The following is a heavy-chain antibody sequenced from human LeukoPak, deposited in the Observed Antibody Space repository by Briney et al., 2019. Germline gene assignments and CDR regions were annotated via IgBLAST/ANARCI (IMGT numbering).Heavy chain of an antibody. CDR1: GFTFSSYA. CDR3: ARKQLAHGGYFDY. J-gene: IGHJ4*02. V-gene: IGHV3-23*01. CDR2: ISGSGGST. D-gene: IGHD6-6*01. Sequence: GGSLRLSCAASGFTFSSYAMSWVRQAPGKGLEWVSAISGSGGSTYYADSVRGRFTISRDNSKNTLYLQMNSLRAEDTAVYYCARKQLAHGGYFDYWGQGTLVTVSS.